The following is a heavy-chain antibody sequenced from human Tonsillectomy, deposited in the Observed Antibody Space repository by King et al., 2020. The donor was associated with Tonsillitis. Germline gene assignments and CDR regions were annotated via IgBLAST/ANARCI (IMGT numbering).Heavy chain of an antibody. CDR1: GGSIRSRSYY. Sequence: QLQESGPGLVKPSETLSLTCTVSGGSIRSRSYYWGWIRQPPGKGLEWIGSIYYSGSTYYNPSLKSRVTISVDTSKSQFSLKLSSVTAADTAVYYCATTXDYDISGYHNFXYWGXGALVTVS. CDR2: IYYSGST. CDR3: ATTXDYDISGYHNFXY. D-gene: IGHD3-22*01. J-gene: IGHJ4*01. V-gene: IGHV4-39*01.